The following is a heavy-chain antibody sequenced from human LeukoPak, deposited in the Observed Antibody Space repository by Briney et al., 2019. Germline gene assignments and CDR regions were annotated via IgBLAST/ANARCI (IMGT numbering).Heavy chain of an antibody. CDR3: ARPSYYYDTSGYIGL. V-gene: IGHV4-39*01. J-gene: IGHJ2*01. Sequence: SETLSLTCTVSGGSISTTNYYWGWIRQPPGKGLEWIGNIYYSGSTYYNPSLKSRVTISVDTSKNQLSLRLSSVTAADTAVYYCARPSYYYDTSGYIGLWGRGTLVTVSS. CDR1: GGSISTTNYY. CDR2: IYYSGST. D-gene: IGHD3-22*01.